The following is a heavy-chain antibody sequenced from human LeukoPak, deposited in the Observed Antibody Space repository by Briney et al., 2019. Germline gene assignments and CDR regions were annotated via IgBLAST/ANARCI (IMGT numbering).Heavy chain of an antibody. CDR1: GGSISSGGYY. Sequence: SETLSLTCTVSGGSISSGGYYWSWIRQPPGKGLEWIGYIYHSGSTYYNPSLKSRVTISVDRSKNQFSLKLSSVTAADTAVYYCARGTAYDFWSGYSYYYYYMDVWGKGTTVTVSS. J-gene: IGHJ6*03. CDR3: ARGTAYDFWSGYSYYYYYMDV. CDR2: IYHSGST. D-gene: IGHD3-3*01. V-gene: IGHV4-30-2*01.